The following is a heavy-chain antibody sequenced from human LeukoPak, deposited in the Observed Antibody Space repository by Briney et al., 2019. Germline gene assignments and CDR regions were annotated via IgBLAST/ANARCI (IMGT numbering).Heavy chain of an antibody. V-gene: IGHV3-7*01. CDR3: AKEVLYDILTGYYDDYFDY. CDR2: IKQDGSEK. D-gene: IGHD3-9*01. Sequence: GGSLRLSCAASGFTFSSYWMSWVRQAPGKGLEWVANIKQDGSEKYYVDSVKGRFTISRDNAKNSLYLQMNSLRAEDTAVYYCAKEVLYDILTGYYDDYFDYWGQGTLVTVSS. J-gene: IGHJ4*02. CDR1: GFTFSSYW.